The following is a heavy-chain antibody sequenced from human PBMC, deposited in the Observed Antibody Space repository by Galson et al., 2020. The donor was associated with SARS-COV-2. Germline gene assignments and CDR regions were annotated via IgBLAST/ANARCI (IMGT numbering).Heavy chain of an antibody. J-gene: IGHJ1*01. CDR3: ASGWGYIVATIPGPPF. CDR2: ISNGAGTI. D-gene: IGHD5-12*01. CDR1: GFSFPSYE. V-gene: IGHV3-48*03. Sequence: GESLKISCEGSGFSFPSYEMHWVRQAPGKGLEWVSFISNGAGTIYYADSVKGRFTISRDDAKNSLYLHMNSLRVEDTAVYYCASGWGYIVATIPGPPFWGQGTQVTVSS.